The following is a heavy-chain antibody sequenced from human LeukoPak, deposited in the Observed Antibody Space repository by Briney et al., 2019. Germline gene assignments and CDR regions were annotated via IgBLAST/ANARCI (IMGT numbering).Heavy chain of an antibody. CDR1: GFTFSSYW. V-gene: IGHV3-7*01. CDR2: IKQDGSEK. Sequence: GGSLRLSCAASGFTFSSYWMSWVRQAPGKGLEWVANIKQDGSEKYYVDSVKGRFTISRDNAKNSLYLQMNSLRAEDTAVYYCARAHNVLLWFGELSGWFDPWGQGTLVTVSS. CDR3: ARAHNVLLWFGELSGWFDP. D-gene: IGHD3-10*01. J-gene: IGHJ5*02.